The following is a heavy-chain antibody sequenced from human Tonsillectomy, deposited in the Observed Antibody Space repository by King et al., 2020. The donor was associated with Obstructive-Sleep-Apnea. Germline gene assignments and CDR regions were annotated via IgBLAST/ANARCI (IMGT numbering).Heavy chain of an antibody. D-gene: IGHD3-9*01. CDR2: IIPIFGTA. CDR3: ARDRGYYDILTGYRDHDAFDI. CDR1: GGTFSSYA. J-gene: IGHJ3*02. Sequence: QLVQSGAEVKKPGSSVKVSCKASGGTFSSYAISWVRQAPGHGLEWMGGIIPIFGTANDAQKFQGRVTITADESTSTAYMELSSLRSEDTAVYYCARDRGYYDILTGYRDHDAFDIWGQGTMVTVSS. V-gene: IGHV1-69*01.